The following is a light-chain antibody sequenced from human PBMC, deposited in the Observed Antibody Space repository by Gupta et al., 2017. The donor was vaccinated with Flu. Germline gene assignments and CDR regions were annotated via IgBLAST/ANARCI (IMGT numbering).Light chain of an antibody. J-gene: IGKJ1*01. V-gene: IGKV1-39*01. CDR2: DAT. Sequence: DIRMTQSPSSLSVSVGDRVTLTCRASQGVLTYVNWYQQRPGKPPKLLVSDATRLHVGVPPRFSGSGSGTDFTLTIDNLHPDDFATYFCQQASGIPSSFGPGTRVEI. CDR1: QGVLTY. CDR3: QQASGIPSS.